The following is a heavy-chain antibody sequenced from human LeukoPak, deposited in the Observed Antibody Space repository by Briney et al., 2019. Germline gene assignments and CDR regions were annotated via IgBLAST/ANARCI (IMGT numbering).Heavy chain of an antibody. J-gene: IGHJ3*02. Sequence: GGSLRLSCAASGFGFTFSTSVIHWVRQAPGKGLEWVAAISHDGNGKYYAESVKGRFTISRDNSKNTVYVEMSSLRVEDTAVYFCTREGESSGYAGAFDIWGHGTMVTVSS. CDR2: ISHDGNGK. V-gene: IGHV3-30-3*01. D-gene: IGHD3-22*01. CDR3: TREGESSGYAGAFDI. CDR1: GFGFTFSTSV.